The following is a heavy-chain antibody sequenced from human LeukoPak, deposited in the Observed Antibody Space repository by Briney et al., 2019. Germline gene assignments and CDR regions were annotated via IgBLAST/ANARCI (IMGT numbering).Heavy chain of an antibody. CDR2: IYYSGNS. J-gene: IGHJ6*02. V-gene: IGHV4-30-4*01. Sequence: PSETLSLTCTVSGGSISSGDYYWSWIRQPPGKGLEWIGYIYYSGNSYYNPSLKSRVSVSVDTSKNQFSLKLSSVTAADTAVYYCARNRGWYATDVWGQGAAVTVSS. CDR3: ARNRGWYATDV. CDR1: GGSISSGDYY. D-gene: IGHD6-19*01.